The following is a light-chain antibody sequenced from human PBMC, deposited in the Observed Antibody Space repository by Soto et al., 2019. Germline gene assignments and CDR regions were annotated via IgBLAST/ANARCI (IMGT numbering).Light chain of an antibody. CDR1: QSVSSSY. V-gene: IGKV3-20*01. CDR2: GAS. Sequence: EIVLTQSPGTLSLSPGERATLSCRASQSVSSSYLAWYQQKPGQAPRPLIYGASSRAIGIPDRFSGSGSGTDITLTISRLEPEDFEVYYCQQYGSSPWTFGQGTKVEIK. J-gene: IGKJ1*01. CDR3: QQYGSSPWT.